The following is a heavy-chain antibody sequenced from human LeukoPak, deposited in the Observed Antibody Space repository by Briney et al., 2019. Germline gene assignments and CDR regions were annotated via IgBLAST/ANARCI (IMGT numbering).Heavy chain of an antibody. CDR3: ATDIVGAANY. CDR2: IKKDGSEK. Sequence: PGGSLRLSCAASGFTFSSYWMSWVRQAPGKGLEWVANIKKDGSEKYYVDSVKGRFTISRDNAKKSLYLQMNSLRAEDTAVYYCATDIVGAANYWGQGTLVTVSS. D-gene: IGHD1-26*01. J-gene: IGHJ4*02. V-gene: IGHV3-7*01. CDR1: GFTFSSYW.